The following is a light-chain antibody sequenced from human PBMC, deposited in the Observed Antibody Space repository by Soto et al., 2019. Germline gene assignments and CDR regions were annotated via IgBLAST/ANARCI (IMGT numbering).Light chain of an antibody. CDR3: QRYGGSPRVT. V-gene: IGKV3-20*01. J-gene: IGKJ4*01. Sequence: EIVLTQSPGTLSLSPGERATLSCRASQSVSSNYLAWYQQKPGQAPRLLIDGSSSRATGIPDRFRGSGSGTGFTLTISRMEPEDLAVYYCQRYGGSPRVTFGGGTKVEIK. CDR1: QSVSSNY. CDR2: GSS.